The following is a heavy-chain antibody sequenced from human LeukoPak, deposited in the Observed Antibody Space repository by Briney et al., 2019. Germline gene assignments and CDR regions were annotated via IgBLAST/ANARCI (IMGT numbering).Heavy chain of an antibody. CDR2: MNPNSGYT. J-gene: IGHJ5*02. V-gene: IGHV1-8*02. Sequence: ASVKVSCKAAGYTFTNYDINWVRQATGQGLEWMGWMNPNSGYTGYAQKFQGRVTKTRNTSISTAYMELSSLTSEDTAVYYCARAPDNYVHSFDPWGQGTLVTVSS. CDR3: ARAPDNYVHSFDP. D-gene: IGHD3-10*02. CDR1: GYTFTNYD.